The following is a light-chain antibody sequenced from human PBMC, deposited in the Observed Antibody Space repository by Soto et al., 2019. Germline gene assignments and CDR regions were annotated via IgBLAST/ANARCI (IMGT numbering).Light chain of an antibody. Sequence: QSLLTQPASVSGSPGQSITISCAGTSSDVGGYNYVSWYQQHPGKVPKMMIYDLNNRPSGVSNRFSGSKSGNTASLTISGLQAEDEADYYCCSYTSSNTFGFGTGTNVNVL. V-gene: IGLV2-14*01. CDR2: DLN. CDR1: SSDVGGYNY. J-gene: IGLJ1*01. CDR3: CSYTSSNTFG.